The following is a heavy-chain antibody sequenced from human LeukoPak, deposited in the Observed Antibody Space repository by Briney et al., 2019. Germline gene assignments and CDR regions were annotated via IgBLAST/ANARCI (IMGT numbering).Heavy chain of an antibody. CDR1: GFTFSTYT. V-gene: IGHV3-48*02. Sequence: GGSLRLSCAAFGFTFSTYTMNWVRQAPGKGLEWLSYITSSSSTIYYADSVKGRFTISRDNAKNSLYLQMNSLRDEDTAVYYCARGPYGDYVDAFDIWGQGTMATVSS. CDR2: ITSSSSTI. CDR3: ARGPYGDYVDAFDI. D-gene: IGHD4-17*01. J-gene: IGHJ3*02.